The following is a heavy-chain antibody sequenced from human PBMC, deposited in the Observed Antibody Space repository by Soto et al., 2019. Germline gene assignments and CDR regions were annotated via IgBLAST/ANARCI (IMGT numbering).Heavy chain of an antibody. CDR3: AKGSGSTYSHLDD. CDR1: GFTFSNYA. D-gene: IGHD1-26*01. Sequence: GGSLRLSCAAPGFTFSNYAMNWVRQAPGKGLEWVSSIGGTGETTYFGGSVKGRFTISRDNSKNTLYLQMNSLRPDDTAVYYCAKGSGSTYSHLDDWGQGTQVTVSS. J-gene: IGHJ4*02. CDR2: IGGTGETT. V-gene: IGHV3-23*01.